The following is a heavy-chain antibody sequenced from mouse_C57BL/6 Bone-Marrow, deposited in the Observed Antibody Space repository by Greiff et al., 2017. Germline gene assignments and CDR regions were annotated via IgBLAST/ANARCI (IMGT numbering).Heavy chain of an antibody. Sequence: EVKLMESGGGLVQPGGSLKLSCAASGFTFSDYYMYWVRQTPEKRLEWVAYISNGGGSTYYPDTVTGRFTISRDNAKNTLYLQMSRLKSEDTAMYYCARGVGDEAWFAYWGQGTLVTVSA. D-gene: IGHD1-1*01. CDR1: GFTFSDYY. V-gene: IGHV5-12*01. J-gene: IGHJ3*01. CDR2: ISNGGGST. CDR3: ARGVGDEAWFAY.